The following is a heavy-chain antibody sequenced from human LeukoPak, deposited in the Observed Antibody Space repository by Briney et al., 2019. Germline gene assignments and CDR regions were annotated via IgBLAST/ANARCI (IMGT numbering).Heavy chain of an antibody. J-gene: IGHJ4*02. V-gene: IGHV4-4*07. D-gene: IGHD2-15*01. CDR2: IYTSGST. CDR3: ARGRGGGKRGDRNFDY. Sequence: SETLSLTCTVSGGSISSYYWSWIRQPAGKGLEWIGRIYTSGSTNYNPSLKSRVTMSVDTSKNQFSLKLSSVTAADTAVYYCARGRGGGKRGDRNFDYWGQGTLVTVSS. CDR1: GGSISSYY.